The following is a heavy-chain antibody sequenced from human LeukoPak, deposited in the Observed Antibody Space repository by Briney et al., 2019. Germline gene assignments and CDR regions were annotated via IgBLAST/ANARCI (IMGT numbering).Heavy chain of an antibody. CDR2: ISGSGGSA. D-gene: IGHD3-16*02. V-gene: IGHV3-23*01. Sequence: GGSLRLSCAASGFTFSSYAMSWVRQAPGKGLEWVSAISGSGGSAYYADSVKGRFTISRDNSKNTLYLQMNSLRAEDTAVYYCAKGDYVWGSYRFPRSYYYYYGMDVWGQGNTVTVSS. J-gene: IGHJ6*02. CDR3: AKGDYVWGSYRFPRSYYYYYGMDV. CDR1: GFTFSSYA.